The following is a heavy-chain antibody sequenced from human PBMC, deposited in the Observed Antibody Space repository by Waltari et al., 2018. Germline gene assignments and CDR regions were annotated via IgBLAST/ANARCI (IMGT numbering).Heavy chain of an antibody. D-gene: IGHD3-10*01. CDR3: ARQDYGSGSYYAYYFDY. CDR1: GYSISSGYY. J-gene: IGHJ4*02. V-gene: IGHV4-38-2*01. Sequence: QVQLQESGPGLVKPSETLSLTCAVSGYSISSGYYWGWLRPPPGKGLEWIGSIYHSGSTYYNPSLKSRVTISVDTSKNQFSLKLSSVTAADTAVYYCARQDYGSGSYYAYYFDYWGQGTLVTVSS. CDR2: IYHSGST.